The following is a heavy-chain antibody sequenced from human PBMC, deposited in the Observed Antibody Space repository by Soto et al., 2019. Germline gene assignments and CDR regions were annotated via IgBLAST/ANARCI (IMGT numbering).Heavy chain of an antibody. Sequence: LSLTCTVSVNISGHYWNWVRQPPGKGLEWIGYIHYSGSTHYNPSLMSRVTISLDTSKNQFSLTLTSVIAADTAVYYCARGGGATSYYYYGMDVWGQGTTVTVSS. J-gene: IGHJ6*02. V-gene: IGHV4-59*11. CDR2: IHYSGST. D-gene: IGHD1-26*01. CDR1: VNISGHY. CDR3: ARGGGATSYYYYGMDV.